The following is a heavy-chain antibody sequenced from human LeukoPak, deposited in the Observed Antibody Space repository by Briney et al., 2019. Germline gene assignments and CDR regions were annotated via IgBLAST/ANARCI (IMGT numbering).Heavy chain of an antibody. CDR3: AKEGTPQVSTWYDL. Sequence: GMSLRLSCAASGVTLSPYGMHWVRQAPGKGLEWVAVISYEGGTQHYADSVNGRFIISRDNPRNTLYLQMNILRTEDTAVYYCAKEGTPQVSTWYDLWGQGTQVIVSS. D-gene: IGHD3-10*01. CDR2: ISYEGGTQ. J-gene: IGHJ5*02. CDR1: GVTLSPYG. V-gene: IGHV3-30*18.